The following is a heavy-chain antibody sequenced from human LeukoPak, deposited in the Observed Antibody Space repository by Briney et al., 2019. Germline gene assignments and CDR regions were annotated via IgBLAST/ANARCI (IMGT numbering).Heavy chain of an antibody. CDR1: GHTFTGYY. CDR2: INPNSGGT. Sequence: ASVKVSCKASGHTFTGYYMHWVRQAPGQGLEWMGWINPNSGGTNYAQKFQGWVTMTRDTSISTAYMELSRLRSDDTAVYYCAIRGKSYDSSGYYGRYFQHWDQGTLVTVSS. D-gene: IGHD3-22*01. V-gene: IGHV1-2*04. J-gene: IGHJ1*01. CDR3: AIRGKSYDSSGYYGRYFQH.